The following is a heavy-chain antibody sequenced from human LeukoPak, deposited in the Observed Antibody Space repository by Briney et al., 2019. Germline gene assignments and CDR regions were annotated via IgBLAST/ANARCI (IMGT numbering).Heavy chain of an antibody. J-gene: IGHJ4*02. D-gene: IGHD1-1*01. Sequence: GGSLRLSCAVSGCTFSNFWMSWVRKAPGRGLEWVANIHPEGNEKYHVEAVKGRFTISRDNAKNLLFLQKNGLRVEDAAVYYCPRGDDFSGDHWGQGTLVTVSS. CDR1: GCTFSNFW. V-gene: IGHV3-7*04. CDR2: IHPEGNEK. CDR3: PRGDDFSGDH.